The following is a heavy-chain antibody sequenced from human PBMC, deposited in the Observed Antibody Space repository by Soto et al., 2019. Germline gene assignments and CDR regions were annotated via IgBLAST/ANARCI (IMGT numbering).Heavy chain of an antibody. CDR2: INPSGGST. V-gene: IGHV1-46*03. CDR1: GYTFTSYY. Sequence: ASVKVSCKASGYTFTSYYMHWVRQAPGQGLEWMGIINPSGGSTSYARKFQGRVTMTRDTSTSTVYMELSSLRSEDTAVYYCARAAVEVVVVPAARNPDYWGQGTLVTVSS. J-gene: IGHJ4*02. CDR3: ARAAVEVVVVPAARNPDY. D-gene: IGHD2-2*01.